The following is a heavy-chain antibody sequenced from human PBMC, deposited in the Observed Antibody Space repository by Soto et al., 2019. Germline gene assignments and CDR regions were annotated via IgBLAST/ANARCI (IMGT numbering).Heavy chain of an antibody. Sequence: GGSLRLSCAASGFTFSSYAMSWVRQAPGKGLEWVSAISGSGGSTYYADSVKGRFTISRDNSKNTLYLQMNSLRAEDTAVYYCVARWLVRGYFDDWGQGTLVTVSS. CDR3: VARWLVRGYFDD. D-gene: IGHD6-19*01. CDR2: ISGSGGST. V-gene: IGHV3-23*01. J-gene: IGHJ4*02. CDR1: GFTFSSYA.